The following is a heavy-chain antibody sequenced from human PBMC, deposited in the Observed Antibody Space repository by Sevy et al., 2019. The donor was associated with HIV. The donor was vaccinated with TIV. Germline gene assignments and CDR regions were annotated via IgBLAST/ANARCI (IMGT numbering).Heavy chain of an antibody. J-gene: IGHJ4*02. D-gene: IGHD6-19*01. CDR1: GGSVSSGGHY. V-gene: IGHV4-61*08. Sequence: SETLSLTCTVSGGSVSSGGHYWGWVRQPPGKGLEWIGYIHYSGNTNYNPSLKSRVTISVDTSKEQFSLKLSSVTAADTAVYYCAKFGLPRVMGIAVAVYWGQGTLVTVSS. CDR2: IHYSGNT. CDR3: AKFGLPRVMGIAVAVY.